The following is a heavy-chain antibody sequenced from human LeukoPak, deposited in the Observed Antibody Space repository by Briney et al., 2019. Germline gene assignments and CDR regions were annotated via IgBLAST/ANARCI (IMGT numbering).Heavy chain of an antibody. CDR1: GFTVSSNY. CDR2: IYSGGST. Sequence: GGSLRLSCAASGFTVSSNYMSWVRQAPGKGLEWVSVIYSGGSTYYADSVKGRFTISRDNSKNTLYLQMNSLRAEDTAMYYCARDSNSGSYFFDYWGQGTLVTVSS. V-gene: IGHV3-66*02. CDR3: ARDSNSGSYFFDY. J-gene: IGHJ4*02. D-gene: IGHD1-26*01.